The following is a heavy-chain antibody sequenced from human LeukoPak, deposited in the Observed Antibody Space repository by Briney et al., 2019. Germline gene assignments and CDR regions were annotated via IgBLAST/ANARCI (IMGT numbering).Heavy chain of an antibody. CDR2: ISWNGGFM. D-gene: IGHD6-19*01. J-gene: IGHJ4*02. V-gene: IGHV3-9*01. Sequence: QSGGSLRLSCAASGFKFDDYAVHWVRQAPGKGLEWLSIISWNGGFMDYADSVKGRFTISRDNVKNSVYLQMNSLRPEDTAFYYCAKVRGTYSSGFYFDSWGQGTLVTVSS. CDR3: AKVRGTYSSGFYFDS. CDR1: GFKFDDYA.